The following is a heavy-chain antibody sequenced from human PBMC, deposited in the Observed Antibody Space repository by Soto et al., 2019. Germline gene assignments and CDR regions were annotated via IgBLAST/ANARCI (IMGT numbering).Heavy chain of an antibody. CDR2: IIPSFGTA. CDR3: ARGGYSGYALGMDV. J-gene: IGHJ6*02. D-gene: IGHD5-12*01. V-gene: IGHV1-69*06. Sequence: QVQLVQSGAEVKKPGSSVKVSCKASGGTFSSYAISWVRQAPGQGLEWMGGIIPSFGTANYAQKFQDRVTITADKSTSTAYMELSSLRSEDTAVYYCARGGYSGYALGMDVWGQGTTVTVSS. CDR1: GGTFSSYA.